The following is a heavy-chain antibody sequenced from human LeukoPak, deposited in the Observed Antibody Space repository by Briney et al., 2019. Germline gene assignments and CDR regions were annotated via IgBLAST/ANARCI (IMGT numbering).Heavy chain of an antibody. CDR1: GYTFTSYY. CDR2: INPSGGST. V-gene: IGHV1-46*01. CDR3: ARDRGWGSHYYNYMDV. J-gene: IGHJ6*03. D-gene: IGHD7-27*01. Sequence: ASVKVSCKASGYTFTSYYMHWVRQAPGQGLEWMGIINPSGGSTSYAQKFQGRVTMTRDMSTSTVYMELSSLRSEDTAVYYCARDRGWGSHYYNYMDVWGNGTTVTVS.